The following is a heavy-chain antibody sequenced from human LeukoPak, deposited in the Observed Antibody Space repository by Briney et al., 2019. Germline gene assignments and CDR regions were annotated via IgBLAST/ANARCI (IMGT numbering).Heavy chain of an antibody. V-gene: IGHV3-49*04. CDR1: GFTFGDFA. J-gene: IGHJ4*02. CDR3: TRGYNWIYGYLDN. CDR2: IRSKAYGGTT. Sequence: GGSLRLSWTASGFTFGDFAMSWVRQAPGKGLEWVGFIRSKAYGGTTEYAASVKGRFTISRDDSKSIAYLQMNGLKTEDTAVYYCTRGYNWIYGYLDNWGQGALVTVSS. D-gene: IGHD1-7*01.